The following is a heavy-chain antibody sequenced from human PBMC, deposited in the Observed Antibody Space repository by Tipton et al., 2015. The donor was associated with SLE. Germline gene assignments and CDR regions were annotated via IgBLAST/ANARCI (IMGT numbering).Heavy chain of an antibody. CDR2: INHSGST. CDR1: GGSISSYY. Sequence: TLSLTCTVSGGSISSYYWSWIRQPPGKGLEWIGEINHSGSTNYNPSLKSRVTISVDTSKNQFSLKLSSVTAADTAVYYCASLYYYDSSGAFDYWGQGTLVTVSS. V-gene: IGHV4-34*01. J-gene: IGHJ4*02. CDR3: ASLYYYDSSGAFDY. D-gene: IGHD3-22*01.